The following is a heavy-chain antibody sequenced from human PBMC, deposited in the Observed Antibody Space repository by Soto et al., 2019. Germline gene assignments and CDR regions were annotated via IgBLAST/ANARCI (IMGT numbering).Heavy chain of an antibody. Sequence: QVQLQESGPGLVKPSRTLSLTCTVSNGSISGSNWWSWVRQSPGKGPEWIGEVAQNGYVGCIPSLNGRFTILLGMPTARFSRRLTSATAADTAVYYCARNRLDGYDIDTWGQGILVIVSS. V-gene: IGHV4-4*02. CDR3: ARNRLDGYDIDT. D-gene: IGHD5-12*01. CDR1: NGSISGSNW. J-gene: IGHJ5*02. CDR2: VAQNGYV.